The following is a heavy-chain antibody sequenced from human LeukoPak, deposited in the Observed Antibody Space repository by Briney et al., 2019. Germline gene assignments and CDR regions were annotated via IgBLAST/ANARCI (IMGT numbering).Heavy chain of an antibody. CDR1: GGSISSYY. Sequence: SETLSLTCTVSGGSISSYYWSWIRQPPGKGLEWIGYIYYSGSTNYNPSLKSRVTISVDRSKNQFSLKLSSVTAADTAVYYCAKSATVGIKAPFDCWGQGALVTVSS. CDR2: IYYSGST. J-gene: IGHJ4*02. CDR3: AKSATVGIKAPFDC. D-gene: IGHD1-26*01. V-gene: IGHV4-59*12.